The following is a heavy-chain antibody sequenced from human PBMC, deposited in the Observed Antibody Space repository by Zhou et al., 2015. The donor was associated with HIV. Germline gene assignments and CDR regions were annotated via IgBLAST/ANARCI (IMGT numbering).Heavy chain of an antibody. CDR3: TRGESYYYDSSGYYFY. D-gene: IGHD3-22*01. J-gene: IGHJ4*02. Sequence: EVQLVESGGGLVKPGRSLRLSCTASGFTFGDYAMSWFRQAPGKGLEWVGFIRSKAYGGTTEYAASVKGRFTISRDDSKSIAYLQMNSLKTEDTAVYYCTRGESYYYDSSGYYFYWGQGTLVTVSS. CDR2: IRSKAYGGTT. CDR1: GFTFGDYA. V-gene: IGHV3-49*05.